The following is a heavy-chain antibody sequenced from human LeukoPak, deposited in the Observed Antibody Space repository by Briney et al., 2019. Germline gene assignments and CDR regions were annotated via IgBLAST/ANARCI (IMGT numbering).Heavy chain of an antibody. CDR1: GFTFRSYG. Sequence: GGSLRLSFAASGFTFRSYGMSWVRQAPGKGLQWGSVIIGSGSSTYYADSVKGRFTISRDNARNTLYLQMNSLSAGDTAVYYCVRWNYYEASGLYYGSFENWGQGTLVTVSS. CDR2: IIGSGSST. CDR3: VRWNYYEASGLYYGSFEN. J-gene: IGHJ4*02. D-gene: IGHD3-22*01. V-gene: IGHV3-23*01.